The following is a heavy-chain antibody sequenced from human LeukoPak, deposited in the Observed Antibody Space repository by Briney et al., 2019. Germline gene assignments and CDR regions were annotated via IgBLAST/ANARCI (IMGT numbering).Heavy chain of an antibody. CDR2: IIPIFGTA. V-gene: IGHV1-69*01. D-gene: IGHD2-15*01. Sequence: ASVKVSCKASGGTFSSYAISWVRQAPGQGLEWMGGIIPIFGTAIYAQKFQGRVTITADESTSTAYMELSSLRSEDTAVYYCARDLGCSGGSCYSPSFWFDPWGQGTLVTVSS. J-gene: IGHJ5*02. CDR3: ARDLGCSGGSCYSPSFWFDP. CDR1: GGTFSSYA.